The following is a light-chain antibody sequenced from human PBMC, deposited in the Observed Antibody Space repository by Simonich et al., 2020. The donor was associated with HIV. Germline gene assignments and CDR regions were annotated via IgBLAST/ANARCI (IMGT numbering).Light chain of an antibody. Sequence: DIVMTQSPDSLAVSLGERATIHCKSSRNILYSSNNKNYLAWYQQKPGQPPNLLIYWSSTRESGVPDRFSGSGSGTDFTLTISSLQAEDVAVYYCQQYYSTPLITFGQGTRLEIK. CDR3: QQYYSTPLIT. V-gene: IGKV4-1*01. CDR1: RNILYSSNNKNY. CDR2: WSS. J-gene: IGKJ5*01.